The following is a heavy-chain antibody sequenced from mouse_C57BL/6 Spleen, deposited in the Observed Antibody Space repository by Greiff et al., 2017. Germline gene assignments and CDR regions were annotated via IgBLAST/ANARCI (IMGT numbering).Heavy chain of an antibody. D-gene: IGHD1-1*01. J-gene: IGHJ2*01. CDR1: GFTFSSYA. CDR3: ARDLPLLRRGNY. Sequence: EVKLQESGGGLVKPGGSLKLSCAASGFTFSSYAMSWVRQTPEKRLEWVATISDGGSYTYYPDNGKGRFTLSRDNAKNNLYLQMSHLKSEDTAMYYCARDLPLLRRGNYWGQGTTLTVSS. V-gene: IGHV5-4*01. CDR2: ISDGGSYT.